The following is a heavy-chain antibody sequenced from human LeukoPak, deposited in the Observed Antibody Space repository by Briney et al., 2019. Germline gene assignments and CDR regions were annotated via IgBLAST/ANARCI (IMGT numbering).Heavy chain of an antibody. V-gene: IGHV3-21*01. D-gene: IGHD6-19*01. Sequence: GGSLRLSCAASGFTFSSYSMNWVRQAPGKGLEWVLSISSSSSYIYYADSVKGRFTISRDNAKNSLYLQMNSLRAEDTAVYYCARYLRPIAVAANDAFDIWGQGTMVTVSS. CDR1: GFTFSSYS. CDR2: ISSSSSYI. CDR3: ARYLRPIAVAANDAFDI. J-gene: IGHJ3*02.